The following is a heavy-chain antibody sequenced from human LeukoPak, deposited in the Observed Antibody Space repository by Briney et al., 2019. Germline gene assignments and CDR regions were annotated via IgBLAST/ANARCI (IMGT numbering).Heavy chain of an antibody. Sequence: PGGSLRLSCEASGFTFGNYAMNWVRQAPGKGLEWVSTISGTGSSTYYADSAKGRFTISRDNSRSTLYLQMNSLRPEDTAIYYCAREGYYGSGSPPSLYFDYWGQGTLVTVSS. CDR3: AREGYYGSGSPPSLYFDY. D-gene: IGHD3-10*01. V-gene: IGHV3-23*01. CDR1: GFTFGNYA. CDR2: ISGTGSST. J-gene: IGHJ4*02.